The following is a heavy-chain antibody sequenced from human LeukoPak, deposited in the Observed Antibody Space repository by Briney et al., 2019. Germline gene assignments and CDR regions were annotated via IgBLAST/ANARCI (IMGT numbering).Heavy chain of an antibody. D-gene: IGHD3-22*01. Sequence: PGGSLRLSCAASGFTFSSYAMSWVRQAPGKRLEWVSAISGSGGTTYYADSVKGRFTISRDNAKNSLSLHMNSLRAEDTAVYYCARSSYDSRGYYYFDYWGQGTLVTVSS. CDR2: ISGSGGTT. CDR1: GFTFSSYA. J-gene: IGHJ4*02. V-gene: IGHV3-23*01. CDR3: ARSSYDSRGYYYFDY.